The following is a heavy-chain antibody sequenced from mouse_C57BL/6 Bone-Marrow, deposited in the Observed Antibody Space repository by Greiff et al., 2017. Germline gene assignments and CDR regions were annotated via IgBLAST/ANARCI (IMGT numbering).Heavy chain of an antibody. CDR2: IDPETGGT. CDR1: GYTFTDYE. V-gene: IGHV1-15*01. CDR3: TRSGYYGSSYG. J-gene: IGHJ3*01. D-gene: IGHD1-1*01. Sequence: QVQLQQSGAELVRPGASVTLSCKASGYTFTDYEMHWVKQTPVHGLEWIGAIDPETGGTAYNQKFKGKAILTADKSSSTAYMGLRSLTSEDSAVYYCTRSGYYGSSYGWGQGTLVTVSA.